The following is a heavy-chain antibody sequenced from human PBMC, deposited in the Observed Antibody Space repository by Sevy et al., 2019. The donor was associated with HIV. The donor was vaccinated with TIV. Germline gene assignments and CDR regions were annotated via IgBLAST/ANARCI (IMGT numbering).Heavy chain of an antibody. J-gene: IGHJ5*02. Sequence: GSLRLSCAASGFTVSSSYMTWVRQPPGKGLEWVSVIYSGGSTYYADSVKGRFTISRDNSKNTLYLQMNNLRADDTAVYYCARGRGIFGAVAINWFDPWGQGALVTVSS. CDR1: GFTVSSSY. V-gene: IGHV3-53*01. D-gene: IGHD3-3*01. CDR2: IYSGGST. CDR3: ARGRGIFGAVAINWFDP.